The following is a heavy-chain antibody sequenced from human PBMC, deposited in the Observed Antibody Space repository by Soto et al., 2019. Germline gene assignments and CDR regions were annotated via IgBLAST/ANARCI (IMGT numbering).Heavy chain of an antibody. Sequence: ALVKASCKASGYTFTGYYMHWVRQAPGQGLEWMGWINPNSGVTNYAQKFQGWVTMTRDTSISTAYMELSGLRSDETAVYYCARGASVLGFGELLDADYYYGMDVWGQGTTVTFSS. D-gene: IGHD3-10*01. J-gene: IGHJ6*02. CDR1: GYTFTGYY. CDR2: INPNSGVT. V-gene: IGHV1-2*04. CDR3: ARGASVLGFGELLDADYYYGMDV.